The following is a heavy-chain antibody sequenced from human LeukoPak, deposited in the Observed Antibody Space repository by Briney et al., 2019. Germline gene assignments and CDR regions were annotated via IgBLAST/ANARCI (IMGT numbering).Heavy chain of an antibody. Sequence: GGSLRLSCAASGFTFSSYAMHWVRQAPGKGLEWVAVISYGGSNKYYADSVKGRFTISRDNSKNTLYLQMNSLRAEDTAVYYCAGDPPQWLGSAFDIWGQGTMVTVSS. V-gene: IGHV3-30-3*01. CDR2: ISYGGSNK. CDR3: AGDPPQWLGSAFDI. CDR1: GFTFSSYA. D-gene: IGHD6-19*01. J-gene: IGHJ3*02.